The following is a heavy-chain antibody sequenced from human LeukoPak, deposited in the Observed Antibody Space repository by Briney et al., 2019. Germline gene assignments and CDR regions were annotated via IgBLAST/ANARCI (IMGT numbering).Heavy chain of an antibody. V-gene: IGHV3-21*01. D-gene: IGHD6-13*01. CDR3: ARDFPGYSSSWYGWYFDL. Sequence: PGGSLRLSCAASGFTFSSYSMNWVRQAPGKGLEWVLSISSSSSYIYYADSVKGRFTISRDNAKNSLYLQMNSLRAEDTAVYYCARDFPGYSSSWYGWYFDLWGRGTLVTVSS. J-gene: IGHJ2*01. CDR2: ISSSSSYI. CDR1: GFTFSSYS.